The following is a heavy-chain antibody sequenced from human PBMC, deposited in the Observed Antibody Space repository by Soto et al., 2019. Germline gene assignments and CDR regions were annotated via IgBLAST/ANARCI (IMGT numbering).Heavy chain of an antibody. CDR2: IYYSGST. D-gene: IGHD1-20*01. J-gene: IGHJ6*02. CDR1: GGSISSSSYY. Sequence: SETLSLTCTVSGGSISSSSYYWGWIRQHPGKGLEWIGCIYYSGSTYYNPSLKSRVTISVDTSKNQFSLKLSSVTAADTAVYYCATSNWNYFGMDVWGQGITVTVSS. V-gene: IGHV4-31*03. CDR3: ATSNWNYFGMDV.